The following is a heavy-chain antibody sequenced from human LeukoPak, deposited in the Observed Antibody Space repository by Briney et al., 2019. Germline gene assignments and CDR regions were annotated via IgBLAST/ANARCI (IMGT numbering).Heavy chain of an antibody. CDR2: INHNGNVN. V-gene: IGHV3-7*01. CDR1: GFTFSSYW. Sequence: GGSLRLSCAASGFTFSSYWMNWARQAPGKGLEWVASINHNGNVNYYVDSVKGRFTISRDNAKNSLYLQMNSLRAEDTAVYYCASGFPSDYWGQGTLVTVSS. J-gene: IGHJ4*02. CDR3: ASGFPSDY. D-gene: IGHD3-10*01.